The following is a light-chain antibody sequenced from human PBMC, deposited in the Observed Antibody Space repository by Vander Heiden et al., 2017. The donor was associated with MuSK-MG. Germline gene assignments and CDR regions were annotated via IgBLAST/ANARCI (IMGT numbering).Light chain of an antibody. CDR3: QQYGSSPYT. V-gene: IGKV3-20*01. CDR1: QSVSSTY. J-gene: IGKJ2*01. Sequence: EIVLTQSPGTLSFSPGERATLSCRASQSVSSTYLGWYQQKPGQAPRLLIYGASTRATGIPDRFSGSGSGTDFTLTISRLEPEDCAVYYCQQYGSSPYTFGQGTKLEIK. CDR2: GAS.